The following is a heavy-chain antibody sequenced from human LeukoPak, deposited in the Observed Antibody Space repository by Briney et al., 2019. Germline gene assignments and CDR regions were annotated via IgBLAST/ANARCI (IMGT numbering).Heavy chain of an antibody. Sequence: GGSLRLSCAASGFTFGSYAMSWVRQAPGKGLEWVSAISGSGGSTYYADSVKGRFTISRDNSKNTLYLQMNSLRAEDTAVYYCAKARGYSSSGECFDYWGQGTLVTVSS. V-gene: IGHV3-23*01. CDR2: ISGSGGST. CDR1: GFTFGSYA. J-gene: IGHJ4*02. D-gene: IGHD5-12*01. CDR3: AKARGYSSSGECFDY.